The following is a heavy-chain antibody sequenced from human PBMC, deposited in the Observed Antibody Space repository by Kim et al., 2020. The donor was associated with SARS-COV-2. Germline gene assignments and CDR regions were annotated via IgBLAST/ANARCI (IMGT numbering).Heavy chain of an antibody. Sequence: VKGRFTISRDNSKSTLYLQMHSLTTEDTALYFCARARYCTTATCFDAFDIWGQGTMVTVSS. CDR3: ARARYCTTATCFDAFDI. D-gene: IGHD2-8*01. J-gene: IGHJ3*02. V-gene: IGHV3-30*04.